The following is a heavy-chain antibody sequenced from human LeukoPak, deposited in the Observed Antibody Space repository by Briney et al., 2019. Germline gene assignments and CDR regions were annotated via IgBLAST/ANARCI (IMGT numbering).Heavy chain of an antibody. CDR3: ARDGYGGNYYFDY. CDR2: IRYDGSNK. V-gene: IGHV3-30*02. Sequence: GGSLRLSCAASGFTFSSYGMHWVRQAPGKGLEWVAFIRYDGSNKYYADSEKGRFTISRDNAKISLYLQMNSLRAEDTAVYYCARDGYGGNYYFDYWGQGTLVTVSS. CDR1: GFTFSSYG. J-gene: IGHJ4*02. D-gene: IGHD4-23*01.